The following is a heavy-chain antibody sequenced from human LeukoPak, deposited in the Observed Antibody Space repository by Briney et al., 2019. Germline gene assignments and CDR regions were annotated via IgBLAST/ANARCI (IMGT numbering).Heavy chain of an antibody. CDR1: GYTFTGYY. Sequence: SVKVSCKASGYTFTGYYMHWVRQVPGQGLEWMGWINPNSGGTNYAQKFQGRVTMTRDTSISTAYMELSRLRSDDTAVYYCAREREGLNAFDPWGQGTLVTVSS. D-gene: IGHD1-1*01. J-gene: IGHJ5*02. CDR2: INPNSGGT. V-gene: IGHV1-2*02. CDR3: AREREGLNAFDP.